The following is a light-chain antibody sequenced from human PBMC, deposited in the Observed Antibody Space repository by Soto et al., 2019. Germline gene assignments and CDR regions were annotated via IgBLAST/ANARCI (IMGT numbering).Light chain of an antibody. J-gene: IGLJ3*02. CDR2: GTD. CDR3: VLYMTSGLRV. V-gene: IGLV8-61*01. CDR1: SGSVSTSDY. Sequence: QTVVTQEPSISVSPGGTVTLTCGLNSGSVSTSDYPSWYQQTPGQAPRTLIYGTDTRSSGVPDRFSGSIVGNKAALTITGAQVEDESDYYCVLYMTSGLRVFGGGTKLTVL.